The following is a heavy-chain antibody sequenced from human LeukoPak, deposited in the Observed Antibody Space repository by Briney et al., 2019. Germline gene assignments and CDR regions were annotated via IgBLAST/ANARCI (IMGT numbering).Heavy chain of an antibody. D-gene: IGHD5-12*01. CDR3: AKDGATMGYYFNY. Sequence: PGRSLRLSCAASGFTFSSHAMHWVRQAPDKGLEWVAVISYDGGDSVYAESVEGRFTISRDNSKNTLYLQMNSLRTEDTAVYYCAKDGATMGYYFNYWGQGTLVTVSS. CDR1: GFTFSSHA. CDR2: ISYDGGDS. V-gene: IGHV3-30*18. J-gene: IGHJ4*02.